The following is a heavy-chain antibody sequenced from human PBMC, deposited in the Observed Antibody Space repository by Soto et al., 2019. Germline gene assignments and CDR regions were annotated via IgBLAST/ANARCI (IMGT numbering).Heavy chain of an antibody. Sequence: GESLKISCKASGYSFSSYWIGWVRQIPGKGLEWMGIIFPDDSETRYSPSFQGKVSISVDKSITTAYLQWSSLKASDTAMYYCARRLYDTSGYRYFDFWGQGTLVTVSS. CDR2: IFPDDSET. D-gene: IGHD3-22*01. V-gene: IGHV5-51*01. J-gene: IGHJ4*02. CDR3: ARRLYDTSGYRYFDF. CDR1: GYSFSSYW.